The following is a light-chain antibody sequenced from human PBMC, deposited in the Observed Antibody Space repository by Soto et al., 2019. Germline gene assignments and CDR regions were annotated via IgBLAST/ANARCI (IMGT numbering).Light chain of an antibody. Sequence: DLVMTQSPLSLXXXPGEPASISCRSSQSLLHSSGYSCLDWYLQKPGQSPQLLIHLGSNRAPGVPDRFSGSGSGTDFTLKISRVEAEDVGVYFCMQALQTPLTFGGGTKVELK. CDR3: MQALQTPLT. J-gene: IGKJ4*01. CDR2: LGS. V-gene: IGKV2-28*01. CDR1: QSLLHSSGYSC.